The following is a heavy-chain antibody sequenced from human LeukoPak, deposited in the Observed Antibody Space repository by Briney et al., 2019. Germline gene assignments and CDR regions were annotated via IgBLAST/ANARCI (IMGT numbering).Heavy chain of an antibody. CDR1: GDSISRYY. CDR3: ARDWCGGGSCYTGWFDP. Sequence: SETLSLTCTVSGDSISRYYWSWIRQPAGKGLEWIGRIYNGGIITYNPSLKSRVTMSVDTSKNQFSLKLSSVTAADTAVYYCARDWCGGGSCYTGWFDPWGQGTLVTVSS. V-gene: IGHV4-4*07. J-gene: IGHJ5*02. D-gene: IGHD2-15*01. CDR2: IYNGGII.